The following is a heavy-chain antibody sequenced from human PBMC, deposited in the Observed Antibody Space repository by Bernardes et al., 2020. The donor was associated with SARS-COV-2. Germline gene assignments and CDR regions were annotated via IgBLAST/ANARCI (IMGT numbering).Heavy chain of an antibody. CDR2: ISSSSATI. CDR1: GFTFSGYS. Sequence: GGSLRLSCAASGFTFSGYSMNWVRQAPGKGLEWVSYISSSSATIYYGHSVKGRFTISRDNAKNSLYLQMNSLRAEDTAVYYCARDRQSWASEYGDYIDNWGQRTLVTVTS. D-gene: IGHD2-8*01. J-gene: IGHJ4*02. V-gene: IGHV3-48*01. CDR3: ARDRQSWASEYGDYIDN.